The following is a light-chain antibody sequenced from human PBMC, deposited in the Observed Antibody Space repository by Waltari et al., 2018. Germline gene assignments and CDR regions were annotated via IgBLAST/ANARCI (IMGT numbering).Light chain of an antibody. V-gene: IGLV2-14*01. CDR2: DVS. J-gene: IGLJ2*01. CDR1: SNDVGGYNS. Sequence: QSALTQPASVSGSPGQSVTIFCTGTSNDVGGYNSVSWYQEHPGQAPRVIIYDVSDRPSGVCDRFSGSKSGNTDSLTIAGLQAEDEADYYCSSQSSNNVVLFGGGTKLTVL. CDR3: SSQSSNNVVL.